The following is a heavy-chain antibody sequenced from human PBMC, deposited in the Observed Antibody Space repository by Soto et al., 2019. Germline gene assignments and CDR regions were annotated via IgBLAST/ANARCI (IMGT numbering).Heavy chain of an antibody. V-gene: IGHV1-3*01. D-gene: IGHD6-13*01. Sequence: GASVKVSCKASVYTFTSYAMHWVRQAPGQRLEWMGWINAGNGNTKYSQKFQGRVTITRDTSASTAYMELSSLRSEDTAVYYCARDRSYSSSWYRHYYMDVWGKGTTVTVSS. CDR3: ARDRSYSSSWYRHYYMDV. CDR2: INAGNGNT. J-gene: IGHJ6*03. CDR1: VYTFTSYA.